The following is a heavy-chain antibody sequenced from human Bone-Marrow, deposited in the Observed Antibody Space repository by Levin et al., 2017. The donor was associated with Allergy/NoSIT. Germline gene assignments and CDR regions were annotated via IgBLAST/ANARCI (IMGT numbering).Heavy chain of an antibody. D-gene: IGHD3-16*02. CDR2: ISSSSSTK. CDR1: GFTFSSYS. J-gene: IGHJ3*02. CDR3: VRDDRYAFDI. Sequence: GGSLRLSCAASGFTFSSYSMNWVRQAPGKGLEWVSYISSSSSTKDYADSVKGRFAISRDNAKNSLYLQMNSLRAGDTAVYYCVRDDRYAFDIWGQGTMVTVSS. V-gene: IGHV3-48*04.